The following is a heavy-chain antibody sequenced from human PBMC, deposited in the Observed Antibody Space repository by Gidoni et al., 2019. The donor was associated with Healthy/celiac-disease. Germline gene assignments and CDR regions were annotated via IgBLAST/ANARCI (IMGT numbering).Heavy chain of an antibody. D-gene: IGHD1-26*01. V-gene: IGHV4-34*01. CDR2: INHSGST. CDR3: ARGFNPRGSPSAFDI. J-gene: IGHJ3*02. Sequence: QVQLQQWGAGLLKPSETLSLTCAVYGGSFRGYYWSWIRQPPGKGLEWIGEINHSGSTNYNPSLKSRVTISVDTSKNQFSLKLSSVTAADTAVYYCARGFNPRGSPSAFDIWGQGTMVTVSS. CDR1: GGSFRGYY.